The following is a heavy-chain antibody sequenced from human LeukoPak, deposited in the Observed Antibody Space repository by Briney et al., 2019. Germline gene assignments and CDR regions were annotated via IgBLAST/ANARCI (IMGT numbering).Heavy chain of an antibody. CDR2: ISGSGGST. J-gene: IGHJ4*02. CDR3: ARAYGDYVPFDY. V-gene: IGHV3-23*01. Sequence: PGGSLRLSCAASGFTFSSYAMSWVRQAPGKGLEWVSAISGSGGSTYYADSVKGRFAISRDNSKNTLYLQMNSLRAEDTAVYYCARAYGDYVPFDYWGQGTLVTVSS. CDR1: GFTFSSYA. D-gene: IGHD4-17*01.